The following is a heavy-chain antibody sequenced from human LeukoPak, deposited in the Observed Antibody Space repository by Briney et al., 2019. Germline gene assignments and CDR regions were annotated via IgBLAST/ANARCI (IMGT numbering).Heavy chain of an antibody. CDR2: IRYDGSNK. CDR1: GFTFSSYG. D-gene: IGHD6-19*01. Sequence: GGPLRLSCAASGFTFSSYGMHWIRQAPGKGLEWVAFIRYDGSNKYYADSVKGRFTISRDNSKNTLYLQMNSLRAEDTAVYYCARDLERAQQVAGGIDYWGQGTLVTVSS. CDR3: ARDLERAQQVAGGIDY. V-gene: IGHV3-30*02. J-gene: IGHJ4*02.